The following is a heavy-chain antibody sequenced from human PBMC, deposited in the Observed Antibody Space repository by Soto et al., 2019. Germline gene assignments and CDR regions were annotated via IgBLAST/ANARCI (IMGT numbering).Heavy chain of an antibody. J-gene: IGHJ4*02. CDR1: GDSVTSGNYY. D-gene: IGHD6-13*01. CDR2: IYYSGST. Sequence: SETLSLTCTVSGDSVTSGNYYWTWIRQPPGKGLEWVGHIYYSGSTNYNPSLKSRVTISVNTSKNQFSLKVTSVTAADTAVYYCARSGYSSSWFHFDYWGQGTLVTVSS. CDR3: ARSGYSSSWFHFDY. V-gene: IGHV4-61*01.